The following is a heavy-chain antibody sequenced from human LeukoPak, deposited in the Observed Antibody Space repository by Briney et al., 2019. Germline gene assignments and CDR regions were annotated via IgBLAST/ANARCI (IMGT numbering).Heavy chain of an antibody. CDR1: GGSISSSSYY. V-gene: IGHV4-39*01. D-gene: IGHD5-18*01. CDR2: IYYSGST. Sequence: SETLSLTCTVSGGSISSSSYYWGWIRQPPGKGLEWIGSIYYSGSTYYNPSLKSRVTISVDTSKNQFSLKLSSVTAAGTAVYYCARRYSYEVGIDYWGQGTLVTVSS. J-gene: IGHJ4*02. CDR3: ARRYSYEVGIDY.